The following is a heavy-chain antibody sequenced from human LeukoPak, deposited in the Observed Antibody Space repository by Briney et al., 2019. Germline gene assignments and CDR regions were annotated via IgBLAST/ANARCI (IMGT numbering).Heavy chain of an antibody. Sequence: GASVKVSCKTSGYTFSSYGISWVRQAPGQGLEWMGWISGYNVNTDYAQKFQDRVSMTTDTSTSTAYMELRSLRSDDTAVYYCARDVRWSGYERDNFDYWGQGTLVTVSS. V-gene: IGHV1-18*01. CDR3: ARDVRWSGYERDNFDY. D-gene: IGHD5-12*01. CDR2: ISGYNVNT. CDR1: GYTFSSYG. J-gene: IGHJ4*02.